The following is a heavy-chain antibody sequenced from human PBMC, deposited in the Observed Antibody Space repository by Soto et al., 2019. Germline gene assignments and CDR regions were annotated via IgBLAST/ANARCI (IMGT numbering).Heavy chain of an antibody. V-gene: IGHV1-2*02. CDR3: ARGDFDSSANYYAGWFDP. D-gene: IGHD3-22*01. Sequence: QVQLVQSGAEVKKPGASVKVSCKASGYTFTAYYMHWLRQAPGQGLEWMGWINPNSGGTKYAQKFQGRVTMTNDSSISTAYMELSRLASDDTAVYYCARGDFDSSANYYAGWFDPWGQGTLVTVSS. CDR2: INPNSGGT. CDR1: GYTFTAYY. J-gene: IGHJ5*02.